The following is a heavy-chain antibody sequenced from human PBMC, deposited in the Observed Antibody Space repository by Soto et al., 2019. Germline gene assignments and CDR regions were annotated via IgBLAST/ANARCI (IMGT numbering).Heavy chain of an antibody. J-gene: IGHJ4*02. CDR1: GFTFSSYS. V-gene: IGHV3-21*01. Sequence: EVQLVESGGGLVKPGGSLRLSCAASGFTFSSYSMNWVRQAPGKGLEWVSSISSSSSYIYYADSVKGRFTISRDNAKNSLSLKINSRRAGDRAVYYCANREYSGQNDYGGQGTRVPVSS. CDR2: ISSSSSYI. CDR3: ANREYSGQNDY. D-gene: IGHD5-12*01.